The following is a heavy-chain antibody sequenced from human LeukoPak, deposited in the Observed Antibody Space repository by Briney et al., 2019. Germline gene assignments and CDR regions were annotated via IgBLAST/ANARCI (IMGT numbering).Heavy chain of an antibody. D-gene: IGHD3-16*01. V-gene: IGHV4-59*01. J-gene: IGHJ3*02. CDR1: GGSISSYY. Sequence: PSETLSLTCTVSGGSISSYYWSWIRQPPGKGLEWIGYIYYSGSTNYNPSLKSRVTISVDTSKNQFSLKLSSVTAAVTAVYYCARPARQWGSAPGAFDIWGQGTTVTVSS. CDR3: ARPARQWGSAPGAFDI. CDR2: IYYSGST.